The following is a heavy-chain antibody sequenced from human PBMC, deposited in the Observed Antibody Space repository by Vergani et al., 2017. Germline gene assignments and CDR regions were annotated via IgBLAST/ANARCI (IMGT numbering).Heavy chain of an antibody. V-gene: IGHV4-30-2*01. CDR2: IYHSGST. CDR3: ARAVEMATILYFDY. Sequence: QLQLQESGSGLVKPSQTLSLTCAVSGGSISSGGYSWSWIRQPPGKGLEWIGYIYHSGSTYYNPSLKSRVTISVDRSKNQFSLKLSSVTAADTAVYYCARAVEMATILYFDYWGQGTLVTVSS. CDR1: GGSISSGGYS. D-gene: IGHD5-24*01. J-gene: IGHJ4*02.